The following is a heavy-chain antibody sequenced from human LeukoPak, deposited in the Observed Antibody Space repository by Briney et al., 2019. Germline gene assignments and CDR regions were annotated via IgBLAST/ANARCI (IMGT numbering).Heavy chain of an antibody. D-gene: IGHD3-3*01. CDR3: ARDSARAIFGVVIAHDAFDI. CDR2: IYYSGST. Sequence: PGGSLRLSCAASGFTFSTYSMNWVRQAPGKGLEWTGSIYYSGSTYYNPSLKSRVTISVDTSKNQFSLKLSSVTAADTAVYYCARDSARAIFGVVIAHDAFDIWGQGTMVTVSS. V-gene: IGHV4-39*07. J-gene: IGHJ3*02. CDR1: GFTFSTYS.